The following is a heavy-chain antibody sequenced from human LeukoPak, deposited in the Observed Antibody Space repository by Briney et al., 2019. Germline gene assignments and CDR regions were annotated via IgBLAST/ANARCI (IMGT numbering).Heavy chain of an antibody. J-gene: IGHJ2*01. D-gene: IGHD6-19*01. V-gene: IGHV4-59*01. Sequence: SESLSLTRTVSGGSISSSYWSWIRQPPGKGLEWIGYILYSGSTNYNPSLKSRVTISVDTSKNQFSLKLSSVTAADTAVYYCATVAVARYWYFDLWGRGTLVTVSS. CDR3: ATVAVARYWYFDL. CDR1: GGSISSSY. CDR2: ILYSGST.